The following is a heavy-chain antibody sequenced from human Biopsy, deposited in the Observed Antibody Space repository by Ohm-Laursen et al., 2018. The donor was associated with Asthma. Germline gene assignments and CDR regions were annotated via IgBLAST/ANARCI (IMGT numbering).Heavy chain of an antibody. Sequence: SLRLSCAASGFTFSNVFIDWVRQAPGKGLEWVARIKDKDNRYSTEYAASVKGRFTDSRDDDKNSVNLQMNSLKTEDTAIYYCVRDGLEVGEVWGQGTLVTVSS. J-gene: IGHJ4*02. CDR2: IKDKDNRYST. V-gene: IGHV3-72*01. D-gene: IGHD1-26*01. CDR3: VRDGLEVGEV. CDR1: GFTFSNVF.